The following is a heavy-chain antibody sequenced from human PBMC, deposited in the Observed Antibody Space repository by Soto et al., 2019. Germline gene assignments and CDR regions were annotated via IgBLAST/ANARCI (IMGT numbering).Heavy chain of an antibody. D-gene: IGHD3-16*01. CDR1: GGSFSGYY. CDR2: INHSGST. V-gene: IGHV4-34*01. Sequence: LSLTCAVYGGSFSGYYWSWIRQPPGKGLEWIGEINHSGSTNYNPSLKSRVTISVDTSKNQFSLKLSSVTAADTAVYYCARGRGKGISYYYYYMDVWGKGTTVTVSS. J-gene: IGHJ6*03. CDR3: ARGRGKGISYYYYYMDV.